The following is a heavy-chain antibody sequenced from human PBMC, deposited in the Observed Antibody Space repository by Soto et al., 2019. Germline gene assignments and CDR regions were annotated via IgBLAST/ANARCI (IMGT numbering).Heavy chain of an antibody. CDR3: ARGQGISSWSYYYYMAV. CDR2: MNPNSGNT. J-gene: IGHJ6*03. Sequence: QVQLVQSGAEVKKPGASVKVSCKASGYTFTSYDINWVRQATGQGLEWMGWMNPNSGNTGYAQKFQCRVTMTRTTSISTSYMELSSLRSEDTAVYYCARGQGISSWSYYYYMAVWGKGTTVIVSS. V-gene: IGHV1-8*01. CDR1: GYTFTSYD. D-gene: IGHD6-13*01.